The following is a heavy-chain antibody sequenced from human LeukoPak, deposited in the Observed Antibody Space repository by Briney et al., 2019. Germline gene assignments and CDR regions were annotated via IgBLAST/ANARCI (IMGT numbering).Heavy chain of an antibody. Sequence: GGSLRLSCAASGFTFSSYGMHWVRQAPGKGLEWVANIKQDGSEKYYVDSVKGRFTISRDNAKNSLYLQMNSLRAEDTAVYYCARGWAFDIWGQGTMVTVSS. D-gene: IGHD5-24*01. V-gene: IGHV3-7*01. CDR2: IKQDGSEK. J-gene: IGHJ3*02. CDR1: GFTFSSYG. CDR3: ARGWAFDI.